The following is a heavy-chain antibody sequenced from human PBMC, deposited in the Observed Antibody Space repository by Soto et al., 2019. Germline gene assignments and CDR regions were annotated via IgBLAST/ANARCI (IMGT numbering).Heavy chain of an antibody. CDR2: INAGNGNT. V-gene: IGHV1-3*01. CDR3: ARVVVVTADYYYYGMDV. CDR1: GYTFTSYA. D-gene: IGHD2-21*02. Sequence: QVQLVQSGAEGKKPGASVKVSCKASGYTFTSYAMHWVRQAPGQRLEWMGWINAGNGNTKYSQKFQGRVTITRDTSASTAYMELSSLRSEDTAVYYCARVVVVTADYYYYGMDVWGQGTTVTVSS. J-gene: IGHJ6*02.